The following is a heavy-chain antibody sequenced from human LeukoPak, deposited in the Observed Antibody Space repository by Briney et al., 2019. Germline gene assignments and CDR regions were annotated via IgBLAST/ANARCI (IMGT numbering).Heavy chain of an antibody. J-gene: IGHJ4*02. V-gene: IGHV3-48*04. D-gene: IGHD6-13*01. CDR2: ISSSSSTI. CDR1: GFTFSSYS. Sequence: GGSLRLSCAASGFTFSSYSMNWVRQAPGKGLEWVSYISSSSSTIYYTDSVKGRFTISRDNAKNSLYLQMNSLRAEDTAVYYCARFKEAGKPPGRGNYWGQGTLVTVSS. CDR3: ARFKEAGKPPGRGNY.